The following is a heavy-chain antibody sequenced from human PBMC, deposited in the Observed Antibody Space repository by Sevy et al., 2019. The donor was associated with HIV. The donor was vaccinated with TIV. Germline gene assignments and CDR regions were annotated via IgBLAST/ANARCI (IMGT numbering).Heavy chain of an antibody. CDR3: AKGSSYFDN. D-gene: IGHD3-16*02. Sequence: GGSLRLSCAASGFTFSSYGMQWVRQAPGKGLEWVSFIRYDGGNKEYADSVKGRFTISRDNSKNMLYLQMNSLRAEDTAVDYCAKGSSYFDNWGQGTLVTVSS. V-gene: IGHV3-30*02. J-gene: IGHJ4*02. CDR2: IRYDGGNK. CDR1: GFTFSSYG.